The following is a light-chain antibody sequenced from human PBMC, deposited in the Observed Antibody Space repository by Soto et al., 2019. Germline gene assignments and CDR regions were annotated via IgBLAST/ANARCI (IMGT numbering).Light chain of an antibody. V-gene: IGKV1-9*01. CDR1: QGISDY. Sequence: DIQLTQSPSFLSASVGDRVTISCRASQGISDYLAWYQQKPGKAPKLLIYGASTLQSGVTSRFSGSASGTEFNLTISSLQPEDFATYFGQQFNAYQLTFGGGTKLEIK. CDR2: GAS. J-gene: IGKJ4*01. CDR3: QQFNAYQLT.